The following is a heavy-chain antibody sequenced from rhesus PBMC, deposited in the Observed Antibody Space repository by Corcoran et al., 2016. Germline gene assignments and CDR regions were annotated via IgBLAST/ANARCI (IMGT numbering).Heavy chain of an antibody. D-gene: IGHD1-7*02. CDR3: SRGKDWNDWAY. CDR2: IYASRGSN. CDR1: GGPVSDTNY. J-gene: IGHJ4*01. Sequence: QVQLQESGPGLLKPSETLSLTCAVSGGPVSDTNYGNCIRQPPGKGLEWIGNIYASRGSNNCNPSQKRRGTISKDTAKNQFSLKLSGVTAADAAVYYESRGKDWNDWAYWGQGVLVTVSS. V-gene: IGHV4S7*01.